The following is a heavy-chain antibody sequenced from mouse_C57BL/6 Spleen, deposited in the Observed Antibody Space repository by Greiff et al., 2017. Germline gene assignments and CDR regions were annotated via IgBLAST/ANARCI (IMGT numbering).Heavy chain of an antibody. Sequence: EVQLQESGPGLVKPSQSLSLTCSVTGYSITSGYYWNWIRQFPGNKLEWMGYISYDGSNNYNPSLKNRISITRDTSKNQFFLKLNSVTTEDTATYYCARGGYYGPAYYFDYWGQGTTLTVSS. CDR2: ISYDGSN. CDR3: ARGGYYGPAYYFDY. CDR1: GYSITSGYY. J-gene: IGHJ2*01. V-gene: IGHV3-6*01. D-gene: IGHD1-1*01.